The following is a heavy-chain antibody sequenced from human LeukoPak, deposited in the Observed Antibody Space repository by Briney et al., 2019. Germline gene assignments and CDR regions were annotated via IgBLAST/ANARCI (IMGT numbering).Heavy chain of an antibody. J-gene: IGHJ4*02. CDR1: GFTFDDYA. Sequence: GGSLRLSCAASGFTFDDYAMHWVRQAPGKGLEWVSGISWNSGSMGYADSVKGRFTISRDNAKNSLYLQMYSLRAEDTALYYCAKDRFGDLQGYFDYWGQGTLVTVSS. V-gene: IGHV3-9*01. CDR3: AKDRFGDLQGYFDY. CDR2: ISWNSGSM. D-gene: IGHD3-10*01.